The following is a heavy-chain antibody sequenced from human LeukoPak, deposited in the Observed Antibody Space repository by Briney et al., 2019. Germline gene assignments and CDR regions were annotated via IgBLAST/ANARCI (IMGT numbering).Heavy chain of an antibody. J-gene: IGHJ4*02. V-gene: IGHV3-30*02. CDR1: VFTFSTYG. Sequence: GGSLRLSCAASVFTFSTYGFHWVRQAPGKGLEWVAFIPSDGSDNYYANSVKGRFTISRDNSKNTLYLQMDSLRSEDTAVYYCAKGLGDYDDFRLGYWGQGTLVTVSS. D-gene: IGHD4-17*01. CDR3: AKGLGDYDDFRLGY. CDR2: IPSDGSDN.